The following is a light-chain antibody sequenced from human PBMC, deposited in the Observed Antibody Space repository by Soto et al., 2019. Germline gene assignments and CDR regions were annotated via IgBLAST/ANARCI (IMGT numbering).Light chain of an antibody. V-gene: IGKV1-5*01. CDR1: HSISSW. CDR3: QQYNNYPWT. Sequence: DIQMTQSPSTLSASVGDRVTITCRASHSISSWLAWYQQKPGKAPKLLIYDASSLESGVPSRFSGSGSGTEFTLTISSLQPDDFATYYCQQYNNYPWTFGQGTNVDIK. CDR2: DAS. J-gene: IGKJ1*01.